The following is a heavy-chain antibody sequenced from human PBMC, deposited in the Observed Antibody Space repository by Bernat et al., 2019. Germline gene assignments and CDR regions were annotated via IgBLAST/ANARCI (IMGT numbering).Heavy chain of an antibody. CDR1: GGSISSSSYY. V-gene: IGHV4-39*02. D-gene: IGHD2-15*01. J-gene: IGHJ3*02. CDR2: IYYSGST. Sequence: QLQLQESGPGLVKPSETLSLTCTVSGGSISSSSYYWGWIRQPPGKGLEWIGSIYYSGSTYYNPSLKSRVTISVDTSKNQFSLKLSSVTAADTAVYYCVRDLGYCSGGRPFRCDDAFDMWGQGTMVTVSS. CDR3: VRDLGYCSGGRPFRCDDAFDM.